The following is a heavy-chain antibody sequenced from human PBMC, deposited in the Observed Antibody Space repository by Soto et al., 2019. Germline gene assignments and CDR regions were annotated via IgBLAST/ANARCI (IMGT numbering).Heavy chain of an antibody. J-gene: IGHJ4*02. CDR1: GLAVSRDF. Sequence: EVQLVESGGGLVQPGGSLSLSCQAPGLAVSRDFMIWVRQAPGKGLDWVSSIYPDGRTFHAESVKGRFTISRDSSKNTLYLQMNSLRVEDTAVYYCASRGDWGQGALVTVSS. D-gene: IGHD2-21*01. V-gene: IGHV3-66*01. CDR3: ASRGD. CDR2: IYPDGRT.